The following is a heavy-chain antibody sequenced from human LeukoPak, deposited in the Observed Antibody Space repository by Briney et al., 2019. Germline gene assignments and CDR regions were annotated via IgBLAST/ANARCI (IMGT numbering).Heavy chain of an antibody. V-gene: IGHV3-23*01. J-gene: IGHJ3*02. Sequence: GGSLRLSCAASGFTFSSYAMSWVRQAPGKGLEWVSAISGSCGSTYYADSVKGRFTISRDNSKNTLYLQINSLRAEDTAVYYCAKAYCGGDCYSPRTDAFDIWGQGTMVTVSS. D-gene: IGHD2-21*02. CDR3: AKAYCGGDCYSPRTDAFDI. CDR2: ISGSCGST. CDR1: GFTFSSYA.